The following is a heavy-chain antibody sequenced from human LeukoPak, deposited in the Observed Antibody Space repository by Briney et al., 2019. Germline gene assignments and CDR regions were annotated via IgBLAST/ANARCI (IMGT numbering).Heavy chain of an antibody. V-gene: IGHV1-2*02. CDR1: GYTFTSYY. D-gene: IGHD2-2*01. J-gene: IGHJ6*03. CDR3: ARAHRPNIVVVPAAPSYYYMDV. Sequence: ASVKVSCKASGYTFTSYYMHWVRQAPGQGLEWMGWINPNSGGTNYAQKFQGRVTMTRDTSISTAYMELSRLRSDDTAVYYCARAHRPNIVVVPAAPSYYYMDVWGKGTTVTVSS. CDR2: INPNSGGT.